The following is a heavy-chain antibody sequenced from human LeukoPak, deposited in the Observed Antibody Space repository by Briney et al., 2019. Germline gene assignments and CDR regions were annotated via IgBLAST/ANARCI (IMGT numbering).Heavy chain of an antibody. D-gene: IGHD5-12*01. V-gene: IGHV4-59*08. CDR3: ARHLRGYSGYGDLEYFQH. CDR2: IYYSGST. CDR1: GGSISSYY. Sequence: SETLSLTCTVSGGSISSYYWSWIRQPPGMGLEWIGYIYYSGSTNYNPSLKSRVTISVDTSKNQFSLKLSSVTAADTAVYYCARHLRGYSGYGDLEYFQHWGQGTLVTVSS. J-gene: IGHJ1*01.